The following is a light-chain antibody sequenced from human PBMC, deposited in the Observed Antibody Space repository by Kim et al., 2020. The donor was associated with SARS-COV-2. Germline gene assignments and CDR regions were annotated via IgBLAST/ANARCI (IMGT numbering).Light chain of an antibody. J-gene: IGLJ1*01. CDR2: GKS. Sequence: ALGQTVRITCQGDSLRRYYASWYQQKPGQAPVLVIYGKSNRPSGIPDRFSGSSSGNTASLTITGAQAEDEADYYCNSRDSSGNHLVFGTGTKVTVL. V-gene: IGLV3-19*01. CDR3: NSRDSSGNHLV. CDR1: SLRRYY.